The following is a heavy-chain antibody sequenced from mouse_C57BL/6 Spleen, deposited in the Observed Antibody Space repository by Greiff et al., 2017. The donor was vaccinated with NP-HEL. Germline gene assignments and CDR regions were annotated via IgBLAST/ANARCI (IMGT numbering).Heavy chain of an antibody. Sequence: EVQLQQSGAELVRPGASVKLSCTASGFNIKDDYMHWVKQRPEQGLEWIGWLDPENGDTEYASKFQGKATITADTSSNTAYLQLSSLTSEDTAVYYCTNKGYEGGFAYWGQGTLVTVSA. D-gene: IGHD2-2*01. CDR1: GFNIKDDY. CDR2: LDPENGDT. CDR3: TNKGYEGGFAY. J-gene: IGHJ3*01. V-gene: IGHV14-4*01.